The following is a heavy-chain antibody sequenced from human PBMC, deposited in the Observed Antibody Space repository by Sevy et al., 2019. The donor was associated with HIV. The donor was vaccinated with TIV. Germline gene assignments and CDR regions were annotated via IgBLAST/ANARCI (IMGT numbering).Heavy chain of an antibody. CDR3: ARDDGNYYFHY. CDR1: GFTFSKYW. D-gene: IGHD1-7*01. CDR2: IKQDAGQK. V-gene: IGHV3-7*01. Sequence: LSLTCAASGFTFSKYWMGWVRQGPGKGLEWVANIKQDAGQKYYVDSVKGRFTISRDNAKNSLYLQMNSLRAEDTAVYFCARDDGNYYFHYWGQGTLVTVSS. J-gene: IGHJ4*02.